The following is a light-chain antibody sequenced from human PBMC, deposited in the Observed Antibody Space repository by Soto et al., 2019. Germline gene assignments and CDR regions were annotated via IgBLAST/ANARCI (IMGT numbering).Light chain of an antibody. CDR1: QSVLYSSNNKNY. V-gene: IGKV4-1*01. CDR2: WAS. J-gene: IGKJ1*01. Sequence: DIVMTQSPDSLAVSLGEGATINCKSSQSVLYSSNNKNYLAWYQQKPRQPPKLLIYWASTRESGVPDRFSGSGSGTDFTLTISSLQAEDVAVYYCQQYYSTPWTFGQGTKVDIK. CDR3: QQYYSTPWT.